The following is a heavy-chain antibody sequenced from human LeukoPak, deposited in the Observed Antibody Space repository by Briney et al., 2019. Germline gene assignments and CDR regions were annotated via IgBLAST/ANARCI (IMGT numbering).Heavy chain of an antibody. CDR3: AREPLVVVPAAIYYYYYYMDV. CDR2: INHSGST. CDR1: GGSISSYY. Sequence: SETLSLTCTVSGGSISSYYWSWIRQPPGKGLEWIGEINHSGSTNYNPSLKSRVTISVDTSKNQFSLKLSSVTAADTAVYYCAREPLVVVPAAIYYYYYYMDVWGKGTTVTVSS. J-gene: IGHJ6*03. V-gene: IGHV4-34*01. D-gene: IGHD2-2*01.